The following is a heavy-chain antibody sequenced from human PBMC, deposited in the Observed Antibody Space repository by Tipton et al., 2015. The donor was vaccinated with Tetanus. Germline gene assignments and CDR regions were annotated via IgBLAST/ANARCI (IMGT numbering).Heavy chain of an antibody. CDR3: ARIGWLQQNKPAFDF. CDR1: GGSIGTYH. CDR2: IDYFGTT. J-gene: IGHJ3*01. D-gene: IGHD6-19*01. Sequence: LRLSCTVSGGSIGTYHWNWIRQSPGEGLEWIGDIDYFGTTKYNPSLKSRVAMSVDTSKNQFSLKLSSVTSADTAVYYCARIGWLQQNKPAFDFWGQGTMVTVSS. V-gene: IGHV4-59*01.